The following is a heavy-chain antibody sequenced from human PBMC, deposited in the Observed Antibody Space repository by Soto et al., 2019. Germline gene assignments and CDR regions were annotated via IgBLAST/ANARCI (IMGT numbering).Heavy chain of an antibody. D-gene: IGHD1-1*01. CDR3: ARIGTTGTAPRDY. CDR2: ISSSGSTI. CDR1: GFTFSSYE. J-gene: IGHJ4*02. Sequence: GGSLRLSCAASGFTFSSYEMNWVRQAPGKGLEWVSYISSSGSTIYYADSVKGRFTISRDNAKNSLYLQMNSLRAEDTAVYYCARIGTTGTAPRDYWGQGTLVTV. V-gene: IGHV3-48*03.